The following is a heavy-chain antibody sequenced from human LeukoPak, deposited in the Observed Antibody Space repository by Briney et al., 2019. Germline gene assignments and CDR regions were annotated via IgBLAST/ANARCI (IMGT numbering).Heavy chain of an antibody. CDR3: ATELGTVPLDAFDI. V-gene: IGHV1-24*01. CDR2: FDPGDGET. J-gene: IGHJ3*02. D-gene: IGHD4-17*01. CDR1: GYTLTELS. Sequence: GASVKVSCKVSGYTLTELSMHWVRQAPGKGLEWMGGFDPGDGETIYAQKFQGRVTMTEDTSTDTAYMELSSLRSEDTAVYYCATELGTVPLDAFDIWGQGTMVTVS.